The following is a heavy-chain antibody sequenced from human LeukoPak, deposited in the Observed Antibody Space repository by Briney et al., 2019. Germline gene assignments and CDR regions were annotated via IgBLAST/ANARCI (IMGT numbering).Heavy chain of an antibody. D-gene: IGHD6-13*01. J-gene: IGHJ4*02. V-gene: IGHV3-49*03. CDR3: TRDPLLYSRTYSSSWEASHFDY. CDR1: GFTFGDYA. Sequence: PGGSLRLSCTASGFTFGDYAMSWFRQAPGKGLEWVGFIRSKAYGGTTEYAASVKGRFTISRDDSKSIAYLQMNSLKTEDTAVYYCTRDPLLYSRTYSSSWEASHFDYWGQGTLVTVSS. CDR2: IRSKAYGGTT.